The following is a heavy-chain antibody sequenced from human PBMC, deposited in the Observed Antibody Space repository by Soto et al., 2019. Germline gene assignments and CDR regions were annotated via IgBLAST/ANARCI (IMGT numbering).Heavy chain of an antibody. V-gene: IGHV1-69*01. CDR3: ARDTYYYGSGTVPRVGYYGMDV. CDR1: GGTFSSYA. CDR2: IIPIFGTA. J-gene: IGHJ6*02. Sequence: QVQLVQSGAEVKKPGSSVKVSCKASGGTFSSYAISWVRQAPGQGLEWMGGIIPIFGTANYAQKFQGRVTMTADEFTSTAYMDLSSLRSEDTAVYYCARDTYYYGSGTVPRVGYYGMDVWGQGTTVTVSS. D-gene: IGHD3-10*01.